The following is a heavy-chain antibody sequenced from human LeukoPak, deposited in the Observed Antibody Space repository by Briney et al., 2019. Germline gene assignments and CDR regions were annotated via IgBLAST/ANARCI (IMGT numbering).Heavy chain of an antibody. CDR1: GYSFTSYY. J-gene: IGHJ3*02. CDR2: INPKDGGT. CDR3: ARGPLLGYDTNDSGFDI. D-gene: IGHD2-8*01. Sequence: GASVKVSCTASGYSFTSYYVHRVRQAPGQGLEWVGVINPKDGGTISAQKLQDRVALTSDTSTSTVYMEMNNLKSDDTAVYYCARGPLLGYDTNDSGFDIWGQGTLVTVSS. V-gene: IGHV1-46*04.